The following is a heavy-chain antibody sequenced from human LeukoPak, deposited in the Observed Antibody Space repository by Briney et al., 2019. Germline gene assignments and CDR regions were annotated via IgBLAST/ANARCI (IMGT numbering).Heavy chain of an antibody. CDR2: IYTSGST. J-gene: IGHJ4*02. V-gene: IGHV4-61*02. CDR1: GGSISSGSYY. CDR3: AREGRQGTFDY. D-gene: IGHD3-10*01. Sequence: SETLSLTCTVSGGSISSGSYYWSWIRQPAGKGLEWIGRIYTSGSTNYNPSLKSRVTISVDTSKNQFSLKLSSVTAADTAVYYCAREGRQGTFDYWGQGTLVTVSS.